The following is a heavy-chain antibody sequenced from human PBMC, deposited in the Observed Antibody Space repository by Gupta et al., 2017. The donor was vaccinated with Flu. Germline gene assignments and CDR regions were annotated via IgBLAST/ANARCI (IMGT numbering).Heavy chain of an antibody. Sequence: EVQLLESGGGLVQPGGSLRLSCAASGFPFSRNVMSWVRQAPGKGLEWVSAVSGSTGRTFYADSVKGRFTISRENSKNTLYLQMNSLRAEDTAVYYCATEPSFGWQQLVPWFDPWGQGTLVTVSS. CDR2: VSGSTGRT. CDR1: GFPFSRNV. V-gene: IGHV3-23*01. CDR3: ATEPSFGWQQLVPWFDP. J-gene: IGHJ5*02. D-gene: IGHD6-13*01.